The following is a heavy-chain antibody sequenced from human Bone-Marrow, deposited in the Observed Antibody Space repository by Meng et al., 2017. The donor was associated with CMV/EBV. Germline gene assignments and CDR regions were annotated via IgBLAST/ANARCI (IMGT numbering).Heavy chain of an antibody. V-gene: IGHV3-21*01. CDR3: ARDRTDCSSTSCYTDGMDV. D-gene: IGHD2-2*02. Sequence: GGSLRLSCAASGFTFNSYSMNWVRQAPGKGLEWVSSISSSSSYIYYADSVKGRFTISRDNAKNSLYLKMNRLRAEDTAVYYCARDRTDCSSTSCYTDGMDVWGQGTTVTVSS. CDR2: ISSSSSYI. CDR1: GFTFNSYS. J-gene: IGHJ6*02.